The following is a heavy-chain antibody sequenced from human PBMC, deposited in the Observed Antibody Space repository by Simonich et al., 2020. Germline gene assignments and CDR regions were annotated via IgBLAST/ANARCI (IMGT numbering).Heavy chain of an antibody. J-gene: IGHJ3*02. D-gene: IGHD6-6*01. CDR1: GFTFSSYE. V-gene: IGHV3-48*03. CDR2: ISSNGSTI. CDR3: ARDRGSSAFDI. Sequence: EVQLVESGGGLVQPGGSLRLSCAASGFTFSSYEMNWVRQAPGKGLEWVSYISSNGSTIYYADSVKGRFTISRDNAKNSLYLQMNSLRAEDTAVYYCARDRGSSAFDIWGQGTMVTVSS.